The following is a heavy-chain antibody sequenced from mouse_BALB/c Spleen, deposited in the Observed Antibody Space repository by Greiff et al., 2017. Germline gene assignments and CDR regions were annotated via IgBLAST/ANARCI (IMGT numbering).Heavy chain of an antibody. J-gene: IGHJ1*01. CDR1: GFNIKDTY. CDR2: IDPANGNT. V-gene: IGHV14-3*02. Sequence: VQLKESGAELVKPGASVKLSCTASGFNIKDTYMHWVKQRPEQGLEWIGRIDPANGNTKYDPKFQGKATITADTSSNTAYLQLSSLTSEDTAVYYCAREYYGSSYWYFDVWGAGTTVTVSS. CDR3: AREYYGSSYWYFDV. D-gene: IGHD1-1*01.